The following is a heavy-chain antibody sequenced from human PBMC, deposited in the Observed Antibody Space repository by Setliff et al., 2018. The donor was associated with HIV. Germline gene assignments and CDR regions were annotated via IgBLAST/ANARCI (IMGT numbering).Heavy chain of an antibody. V-gene: IGHV4-61*02. CDR1: GGSIGSGGYF. Sequence: PSETLSLTCAVSGGSIGSGGYFWSWIRQPAGKGLEWIGLMHVSRETNYNPSLESRVIISMDTSKNQFSLKLSSVTAADTAVYYCARDRYTYAYLDYWGQGTLVTVSS. CDR2: MHVSRET. CDR3: ARDRYTYAYLDY. D-gene: IGHD5-18*01. J-gene: IGHJ4*02.